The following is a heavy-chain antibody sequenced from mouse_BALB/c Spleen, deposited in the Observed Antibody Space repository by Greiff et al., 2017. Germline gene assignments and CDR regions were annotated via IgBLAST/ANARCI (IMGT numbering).Heavy chain of an antibody. Sequence: EVMLVESGGGLVKPGGSLKLSCAASGFAFSSYDMSWVRQTPEKRLEWVAYISSGGGSTYYPDTVKGRFTISRDNAKNTLYLQMSSLKSEDTAMYYCARHKDYYGSYWYFDVWGAGTTVTVSS. CDR3: ARHKDYYGSYWYFDV. V-gene: IGHV5-12-1*01. D-gene: IGHD1-2*01. CDR2: ISSGGGST. CDR1: GFAFSSYD. J-gene: IGHJ1*01.